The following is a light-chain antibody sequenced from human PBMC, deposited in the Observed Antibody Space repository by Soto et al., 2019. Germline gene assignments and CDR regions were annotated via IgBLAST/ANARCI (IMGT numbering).Light chain of an antibody. CDR2: WAS. CDR3: QQYYSSPYT. Sequence: DIVMTQSPDSLAVSLGERATINCKSSQSVLYSSNNKNYLAWYQQRPRQPPKLLIYWASTRESGDPDRFNGSGSGTDFTLNVTSLQAEDVAVYYCQQYYSSPYTFGQGTKLEIK. J-gene: IGKJ2*01. CDR1: QSVLYSSNNKNY. V-gene: IGKV4-1*01.